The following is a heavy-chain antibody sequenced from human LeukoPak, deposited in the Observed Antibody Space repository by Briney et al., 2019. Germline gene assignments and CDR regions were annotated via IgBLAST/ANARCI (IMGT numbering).Heavy chain of an antibody. D-gene: IGHD1-26*01. CDR3: ATQWELHPAF. J-gene: IGHJ4*02. CDR2: ITRSSSAR. V-gene: IGHV3-48*01. Sequence: GGSLRLSCAASGFTFNNYAMSWVRQAPGKGLEWVSYITRSSSARYYADSVKGRFTISRDNAKNSLYLQMSSLRAEDTAVYYCATQWELHPAFWGQGTLVTVSS. CDR1: GFTFNNYA.